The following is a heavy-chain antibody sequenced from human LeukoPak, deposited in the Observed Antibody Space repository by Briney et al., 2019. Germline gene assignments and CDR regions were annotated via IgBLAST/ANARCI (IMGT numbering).Heavy chain of an antibody. D-gene: IGHD5-18*01. CDR1: GYPFTSYG. V-gene: IGHV1-18*01. CDR3: ARRVSSGDAFDI. Sequence: ASVKVSCKASGYPFTSYGISWVRQAPGQGLEWMGWISAYNGNTNYAQKLQGRVTMTTDTSTSTAYMELRSLRSDDTAVYYCARRVSSGDAFDIWGQGTMVTVSS. J-gene: IGHJ3*02. CDR2: ISAYNGNT.